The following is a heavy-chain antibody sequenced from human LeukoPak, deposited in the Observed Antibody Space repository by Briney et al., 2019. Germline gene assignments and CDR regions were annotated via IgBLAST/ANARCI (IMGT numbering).Heavy chain of an antibody. J-gene: IGHJ4*02. CDR1: GYTFTDCY. D-gene: IGHD5-24*01. V-gene: IGHV1-2*02. CDR2: INPDSGGT. CDR3: ARVGEKAFHLWPEIDY. Sequence: GASVKVSCKASGYTFTDCYIHWVRQAPGQGLEWMGWINPDSGGTNYAQKFQGRVTMTRDMSTSTVYMELSSLRSEDTAVYYCARVGEKAFHLWPEIDYWGQGTLVTVS.